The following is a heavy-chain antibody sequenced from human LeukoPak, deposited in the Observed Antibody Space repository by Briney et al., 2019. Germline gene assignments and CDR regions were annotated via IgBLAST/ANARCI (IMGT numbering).Heavy chain of an antibody. CDR3: AKSGGYCTNGVCYTPFDY. V-gene: IGHV3-23*01. D-gene: IGHD2-8*01. CDR2: ISGSGGST. Sequence: PGGSLRFSCAASGFMFSSYAMSWVRQAPGKGLEWVSAISGSGGSTYYADSVKGRFTISRDNSKNTLYLQMNSLRAEDTAVYYCAKSGGYCTNGVCYTPFDYWGQGTLVTVSS. J-gene: IGHJ4*02. CDR1: GFMFSSYA.